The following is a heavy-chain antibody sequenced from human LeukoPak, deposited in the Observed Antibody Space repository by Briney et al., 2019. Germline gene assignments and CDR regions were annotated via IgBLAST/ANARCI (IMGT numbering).Heavy chain of an antibody. V-gene: IGHV3-7*01. CDR1: GFTFSSYW. CDR3: ARAPPGRDLLGGFDF. Sequence: PGGSLRLSCAASGFTFSSYWMSWVRQAPGKGLEWVANIKQDGSEKYYVDSVKGRFTISRDNAKNSLYLQMNSLRAEDTAVYYCARAPPGRDLLGGFDFWGQGIRVTVSS. J-gene: IGHJ4*02. D-gene: IGHD2-15*01. CDR2: IKQDGSEK.